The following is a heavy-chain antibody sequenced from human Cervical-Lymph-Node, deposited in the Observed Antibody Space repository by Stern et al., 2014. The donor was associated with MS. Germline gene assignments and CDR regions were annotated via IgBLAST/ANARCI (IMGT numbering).Heavy chain of an antibody. CDR3: ARGEGRLAVEGRHDY. J-gene: IGHJ4*02. D-gene: IGHD6-19*01. Sequence: QVQLQESGPGLVKPSGTLSLTCVVSGYSVTSGNWCSWVRQPPGQGLEWIGEIFHTGRTNYNPSLRSRVTFAVDKSSNQFALELRSVTAADTAVYYCARGEGRLAVEGRHDYWGQGTLVTGSS. CDR2: IFHTGRT. CDR1: GYSVTSGNW. V-gene: IGHV4-4*02.